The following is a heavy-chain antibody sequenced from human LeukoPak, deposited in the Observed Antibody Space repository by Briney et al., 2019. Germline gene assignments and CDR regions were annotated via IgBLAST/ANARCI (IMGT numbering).Heavy chain of an antibody. D-gene: IGHD3-10*01. J-gene: IGHJ5*02. Sequence: SGTLSLTCAVSGGSISSSNWWSWVRQPPGNELEWIGEIYHSGSTNYNPSLRSRVTMSVDKSKNQFSLKLSSVTAADTAVYYCARDQGWQFGELSKAWFDPWGQGTLVTVSS. V-gene: IGHV4-4*02. CDR2: IYHSGST. CDR1: GGSISSSNW. CDR3: ARDQGWQFGELSKAWFDP.